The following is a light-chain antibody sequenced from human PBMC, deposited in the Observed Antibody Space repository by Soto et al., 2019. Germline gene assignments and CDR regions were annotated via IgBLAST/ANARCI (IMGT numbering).Light chain of an antibody. CDR1: QSISNW. CDR2: DAS. J-gene: IGKJ1*01. V-gene: IGKV1-5*01. CDR3: QQTLSFPPT. Sequence: QVTQSPSTVSASLGDRVTITCRASQSISNWLAWYQQKRGKAPSLLIYDASTLARGVPSRFSGSGSGTDYILTITNLQPEDVATYYCQQTLSFPPTFGQGTKV.